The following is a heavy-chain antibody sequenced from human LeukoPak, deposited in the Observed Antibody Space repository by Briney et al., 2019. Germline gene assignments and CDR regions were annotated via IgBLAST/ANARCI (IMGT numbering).Heavy chain of an antibody. Sequence: SETLSLTCTVSGGSIIIYYWSWIRRPPGKGLDWMGYIFYSGSTNYTPSLKSRVTISVDTSKNQFSLKLSPVTAADTAVYYWARDLFRRSALGFWGQGTLVTVSS. J-gene: IGHJ4*02. D-gene: IGHD1-26*01. CDR3: ARDLFRRSALGF. V-gene: IGHV4-59*13. CDR1: GGSIIIYY. CDR2: IFYSGST.